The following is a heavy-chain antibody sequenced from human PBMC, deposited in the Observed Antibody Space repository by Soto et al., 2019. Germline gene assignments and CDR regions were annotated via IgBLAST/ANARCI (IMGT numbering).Heavy chain of an antibody. CDR1: GFTFSSYG. CDR2: IWYDGSNK. D-gene: IGHD6-19*01. J-gene: IGHJ4*02. V-gene: IGHV3-33*01. Sequence: TGGSLRLSCAASGFTFSSYGMHWVRQAPGKGLEWVAVIWYDGSNKYYADSVKGRFTISRDNSKNTLYLQMNSLRAEDTAVYYCARGTWLVPFDYWGQGTLVTVSS. CDR3: ARGTWLVPFDY.